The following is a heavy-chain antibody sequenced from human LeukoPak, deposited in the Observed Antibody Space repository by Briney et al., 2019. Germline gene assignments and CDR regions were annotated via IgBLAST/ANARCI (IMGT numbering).Heavy chain of an antibody. CDR3: ARTPYYDSSGYYNDY. V-gene: IGHV4-59*01. CDR1: AASIRGYY. Sequence: KPSETLSLTCTVSAASIRGYYWSWIRQPPRKGLEWIGYIYYIGSTNYKPSLKSRVTISVDTSKNQFSLKLRSVTAADTAVYYCARTPYYDSSGYYNDYWGQGTLVTVSS. CDR2: IYYIGST. D-gene: IGHD3-22*01. J-gene: IGHJ4*02.